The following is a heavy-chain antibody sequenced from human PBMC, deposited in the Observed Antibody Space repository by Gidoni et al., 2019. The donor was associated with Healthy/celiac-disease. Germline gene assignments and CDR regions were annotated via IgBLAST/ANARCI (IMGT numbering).Heavy chain of an antibody. CDR3: ARARIVAALRYFDY. J-gene: IGHJ4*02. V-gene: IGHV4-30-2*01. CDR1: GGSISSGGYS. D-gene: IGHD5-12*01. Sequence: QLQLQESGSGLVKPSQTLSLTCAVSGGSISSGGYSWSWIRQPPGKGLEWIGYIYHSGSTYYNPSLKSRVTISVDRSKNQFSLKLSSVTAADTAVYYCARARIVAALRYFDYWGQGTLVTVSS. CDR2: IYHSGST.